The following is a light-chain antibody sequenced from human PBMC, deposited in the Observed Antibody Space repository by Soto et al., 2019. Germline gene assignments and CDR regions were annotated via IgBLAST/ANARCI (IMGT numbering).Light chain of an antibody. V-gene: IGKV1-5*03. CDR3: HQLNSYPRT. Sequence: DIKMTQSPSTLSAYVGDRVTITCRASQSISSWLAWYQQKPGKAPKLLIYKASSLESGVPSRFSGSGSGTEFTLTISSLQPEDFATYYCHQLNSYPRTFGQGTKV. J-gene: IGKJ1*01. CDR1: QSISSW. CDR2: KAS.